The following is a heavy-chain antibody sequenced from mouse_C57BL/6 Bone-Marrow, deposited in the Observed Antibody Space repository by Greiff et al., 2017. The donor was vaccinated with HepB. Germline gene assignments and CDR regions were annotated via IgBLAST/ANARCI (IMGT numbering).Heavy chain of an antibody. CDR3: ARNGGTPYYYAMDY. CDR1: GFSLTSYG. V-gene: IGHV2-2*01. J-gene: IGHJ4*01. CDR2: IWSGGST. Sequence: VMLVESGPGLVQPSQSLSITCTVSGFSLTSYGVHWVRQSPGKGLEWLGVIWSGGSTDYNAAFISRLSISKDNSKSQVFFKMNSLQADDTAIYYCARNGGTPYYYAMDYWGQGTSVTVSS. D-gene: IGHD1-1*01.